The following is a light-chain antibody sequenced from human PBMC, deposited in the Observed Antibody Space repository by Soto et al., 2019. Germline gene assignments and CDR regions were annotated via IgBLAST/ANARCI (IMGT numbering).Light chain of an antibody. V-gene: IGLV6-57*02. CDR3: QSYDSSNHVV. Sequence: NFMLTQPHSVSESPGKTVTISCTGSSGSIASNYVQWYQQRPGSAPTTVIFDDNQRPSGVPDRFSGSIDSSSNSASLTIAGLKTEDDADYCCQSYDSSNHVVFGGGTKVTVL. CDR1: SGSIASNY. CDR2: DDN. J-gene: IGLJ2*01.